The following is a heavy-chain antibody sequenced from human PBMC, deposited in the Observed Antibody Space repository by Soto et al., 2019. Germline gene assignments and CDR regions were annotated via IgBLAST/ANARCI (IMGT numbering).Heavy chain of an antibody. Sequence: SVKVSCKASGFTFTSSAVQWVRQARGQRLEWIGWIVVGSGNTNYAQKFQERVTITRDMSTSTAYMELSSLRSEVTAVYYCVSGAGTTLYYYYGMDVWGQGTTVTVSS. CDR3: VSGAGTTLYYYYGMDV. J-gene: IGHJ6*02. CDR2: IVVGSGNT. V-gene: IGHV1-58*01. CDR1: GFTFTSSA. D-gene: IGHD1-7*01.